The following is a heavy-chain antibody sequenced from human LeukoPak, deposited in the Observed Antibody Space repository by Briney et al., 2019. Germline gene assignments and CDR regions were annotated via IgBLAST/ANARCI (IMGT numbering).Heavy chain of an antibody. CDR1: GYTCTSYG. J-gene: IGHJ4*02. D-gene: IGHD5-12*01. V-gene: IGHV1-18*01. Sequence: ASVKVSCKASGYTCTSYGISWVRQAPGQGLEWMGWISAYNGNTSYAQKLQGRVTMTTDTSTSTAYMELRSLRSDDTAVYYCARDLSAYSGYDLGLFDYWGQGTLVTVSS. CDR3: ARDLSAYSGYDLGLFDY. CDR2: ISAYNGNT.